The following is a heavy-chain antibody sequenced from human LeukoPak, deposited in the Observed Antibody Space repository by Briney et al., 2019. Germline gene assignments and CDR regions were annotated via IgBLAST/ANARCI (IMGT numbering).Heavy chain of an antibody. V-gene: IGHV1-2*02. D-gene: IGHD3-3*01. CDR3: AKDRATVFGVVIIVEAFDI. Sequence: ASVKVSCKASGYTFSDYYIHWVRQAPGQGLEWMGWINPNSGDTTYAQKFQGRVTMTRDTSISTAYMELSRLRSDDTAVYYCAKDRATVFGVVIIVEAFDIWGQGTMVTVSS. CDR2: INPNSGDT. J-gene: IGHJ3*02. CDR1: GYTFSDYY.